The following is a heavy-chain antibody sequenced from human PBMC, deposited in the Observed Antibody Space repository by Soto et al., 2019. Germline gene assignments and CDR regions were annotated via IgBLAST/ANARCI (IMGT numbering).Heavy chain of an antibody. Sequence: QVQLVQSGAEVKKPGSSVKVSCKASGGTFSSYAISWVRQAPGQGLEWMEGIIPIFGTANYAQKFQGRVTITADESTSTAYMELSSLRSEDTAVYYCARDRGTGTTRPYYGMDVWGQGTTVTVSS. V-gene: IGHV1-69*01. J-gene: IGHJ6*02. CDR2: IIPIFGTA. CDR3: ARDRGTGTTRPYYGMDV. D-gene: IGHD1-7*01. CDR1: GGTFSSYA.